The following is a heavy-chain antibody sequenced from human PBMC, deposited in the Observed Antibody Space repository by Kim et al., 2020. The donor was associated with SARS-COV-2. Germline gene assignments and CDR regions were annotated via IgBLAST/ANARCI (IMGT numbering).Heavy chain of an antibody. D-gene: IGHD6-13*01. CDR2: ISYDGRNK. V-gene: IGHV3-30*04. Sequence: GGSLRLSCAASGFTFSSYAMHWVRQAPGKGLEWGAVISYDGRNKYYADSVKGRFTISRDNSKNTLYLQMNSLRAEDTAVYYCAREKGIAAAAPGGMDVWGQGTTVTVSS. CDR1: GFTFSSYA. J-gene: IGHJ6*02. CDR3: AREKGIAAAAPGGMDV.